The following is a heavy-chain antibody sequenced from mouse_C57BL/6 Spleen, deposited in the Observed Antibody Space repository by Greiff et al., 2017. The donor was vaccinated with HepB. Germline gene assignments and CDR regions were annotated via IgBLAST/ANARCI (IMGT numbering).Heavy chain of an antibody. V-gene: IGHV1-66*01. J-gene: IGHJ4*01. CDR1: GYSFTSYY. CDR2: IYPGSGNT. D-gene: IGHD2-5*01. CDR3: ARGYYSNYVGAMDY. Sequence: QVQLKQSGPELVKPGASVKISCKASGYSFTSYYIHWVKQRPGQGLEWIGWIYPGSGNTKYNEKFKGKATLTADTSSSTAYMQLSSLTSEDSAVYYCARGYYSNYVGAMDYWGQGTSVTVSS.